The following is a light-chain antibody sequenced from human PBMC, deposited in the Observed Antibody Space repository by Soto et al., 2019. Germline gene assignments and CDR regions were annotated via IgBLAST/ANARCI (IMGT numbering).Light chain of an antibody. Sequence: DIQVTQSPSSVSASVGDRVTITCRASQDINSWLTWYQQKPGKAPKVLIYIASRLQSGVPSRFSGRGSGTDFSLTISNLQPEDFATYFCQQSKTFPLTFGGGTKVEIK. V-gene: IGKV1-12*01. J-gene: IGKJ4*01. CDR1: QDINSW. CDR2: IAS. CDR3: QQSKTFPLT.